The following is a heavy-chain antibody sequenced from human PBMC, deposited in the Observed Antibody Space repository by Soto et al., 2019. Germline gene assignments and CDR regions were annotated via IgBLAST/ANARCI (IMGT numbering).Heavy chain of an antibody. Sequence: EVQLLESGGGLVQPGGSLRLSCAASGFTFSSYAMRWVRQAPGKGLEWVSAISGSGGSTYYADSVKGRFTISRDNSKNTLYLQMNSLRAENTAVYYCAKDGGKVLRYFVRYDYYMDVWGKGTTVTVSS. CDR3: AKDGGKVLRYFVRYDYYMDV. CDR1: GFTFSSYA. J-gene: IGHJ6*03. D-gene: IGHD3-9*01. V-gene: IGHV3-23*01. CDR2: ISGSGGST.